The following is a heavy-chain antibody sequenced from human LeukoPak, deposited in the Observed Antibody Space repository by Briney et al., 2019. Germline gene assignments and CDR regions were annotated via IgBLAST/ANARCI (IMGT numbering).Heavy chain of an antibody. CDR1: GASISSYY. V-gene: IGHV4-59*08. D-gene: IGHD6-13*01. J-gene: IGHJ5*02. CDR3: ARGIADRYNWFDP. CDR2: MSYRGSTNYRTT. Sequence: PSETLSLTCTVSGASISSYYWTWIRQPPGRGLEWIGYMSYRGSTNYRTTNYNPSLRSRVTISEDTSQKQFSLELRSVTAADTAVYYCARGIADRYNWFDPWGQGILVTVSS.